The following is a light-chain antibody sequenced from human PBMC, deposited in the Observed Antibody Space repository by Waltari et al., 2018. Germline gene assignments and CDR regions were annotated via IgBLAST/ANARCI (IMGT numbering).Light chain of an antibody. CDR3: CSYGGSYTWV. CDR1: SSDVGGSNY. Sequence: QSALTQFRSVSGSLGQSVTISCTGTSSDVGGSNYVSWYQQHPGKAPKLMIYDVNKRPSGVPDRFSGSKSGNTASLTISGLQAEDEAGYYCCSYGGSYTWVFGGGTELTVL. J-gene: IGLJ3*02. CDR2: DVN. V-gene: IGLV2-11*01.